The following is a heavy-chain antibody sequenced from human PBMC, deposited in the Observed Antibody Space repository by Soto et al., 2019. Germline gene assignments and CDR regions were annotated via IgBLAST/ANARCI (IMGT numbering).Heavy chain of an antibody. J-gene: IGHJ4*02. V-gene: IGHV3-21*01. CDR1: GFTFSSYS. D-gene: IGHD6-13*01. CDR2: ISSSSSYI. CDR3: ARGLEYSSSWYSGGY. Sequence: EVQLVESGGGLVKPGGSLRLSCAASGFTFSSYSMNWVRQAPGKGLEWVSSISSSSSYIYYAGSVKGRFTISRDNAKNSLYRQMSSLRAEDTAVYYCARGLEYSSSWYSGGYWGQGTLVTVSS.